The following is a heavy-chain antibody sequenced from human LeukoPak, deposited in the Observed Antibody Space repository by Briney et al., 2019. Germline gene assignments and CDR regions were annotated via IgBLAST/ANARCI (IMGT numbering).Heavy chain of an antibody. D-gene: IGHD6-19*01. Sequence: ASVKVSCKASGYTFTSYYMHWVRQAPGQGLEWMGWINPNSGGTNYVQKFQGRVTMTRDTSIGTAYMEVSRLRSDDTAVYYCARADGSAWPTGEFDYWGQGTLVTVSS. CDR2: INPNSGGT. CDR1: GYTFTSYY. J-gene: IGHJ4*02. CDR3: ARADGSAWPTGEFDY. V-gene: IGHV1-2*02.